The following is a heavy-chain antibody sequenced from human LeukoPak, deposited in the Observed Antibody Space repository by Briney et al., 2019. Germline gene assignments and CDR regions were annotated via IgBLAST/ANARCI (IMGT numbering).Heavy chain of an antibody. CDR1: LASFSTNY. J-gene: IGHJ6*03. CDR2: VFDSGST. CDR3: ARLYQQSKWKYYYYHMDV. V-gene: IGHV4-59*12. Sequence: PSETLSLTCPVSLASFSTNYWGWIRQPPGRGLEWIGYVFDSGSTNYNPSLKSRVTISVDTSTKQFSLRLSSVPAADTAVYYCARLYQQSKWKYYYYHMDVWGKGTAVTVSS. D-gene: IGHD1-1*01.